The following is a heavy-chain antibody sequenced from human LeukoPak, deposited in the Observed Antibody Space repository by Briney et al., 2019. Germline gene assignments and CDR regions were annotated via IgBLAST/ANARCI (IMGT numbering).Heavy chain of an antibody. CDR2: IYSGGST. Sequence: GGSLRLSCAASGFTFSSYTMNWVRQAPGKGLEWVSVIYSGGSTYYADSVKGRFTISRDSSKNTLYLQMNSLRAEDTAVYYCARDSSGDDNYFDYWGQGTLVTVSS. D-gene: IGHD5-12*01. CDR3: ARDSSGDDNYFDY. CDR1: GFTFSSYT. J-gene: IGHJ4*02. V-gene: IGHV3-66*01.